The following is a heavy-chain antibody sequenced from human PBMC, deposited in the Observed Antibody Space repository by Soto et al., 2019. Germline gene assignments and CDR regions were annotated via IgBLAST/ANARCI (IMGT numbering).Heavy chain of an antibody. Sequence: ASVKVSCKASGFTFTSSAVQWVRQARGQRLEWIGWIVVGSGNTNYAQKFQERVTITRDMSTSTAYMELSSLRSEDTAVYYCAAETYYDFWSGYPNFDYWGQGTLVTVSS. CDR2: IVVGSGNT. J-gene: IGHJ4*02. V-gene: IGHV1-58*01. CDR3: AAETYYDFWSGYPNFDY. CDR1: GFTFTSSA. D-gene: IGHD3-3*01.